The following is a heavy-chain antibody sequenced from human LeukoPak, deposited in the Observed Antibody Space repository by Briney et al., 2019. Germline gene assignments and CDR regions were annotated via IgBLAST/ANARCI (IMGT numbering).Heavy chain of an antibody. V-gene: IGHV3-23*01. CDR3: AKADSYDFWSGYYTSDY. J-gene: IGHJ4*02. D-gene: IGHD3-3*01. CDR2: ISGSGGST. Sequence: GGSLRLSCAASGFTFSSYAMSWVRQAPGKGLEWVSAISGSGGSTYYVDSVKGRFTISRDNSKNTLYLQMNSLRAEDTAVYYCAKADSYDFWSGYYTSDYWGQGTLVTVSS. CDR1: GFTFSSYA.